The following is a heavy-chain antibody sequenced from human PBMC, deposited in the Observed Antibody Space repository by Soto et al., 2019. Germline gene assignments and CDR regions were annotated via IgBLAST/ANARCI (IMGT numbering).Heavy chain of an antibody. V-gene: IGHV1-3*01. Sequence: SVTVSHTSSVYTFTSYAIHWVRKSPGQRLEWMEWINAGNGNTKYSQKFQGRVTITRDTSASTAYMELTGLRSEDTAVYYGARDRITMVRGAPGTPAYYYYGMDVWGQGTAVTVSS. CDR1: VYTFTSYA. CDR3: ARDRITMVRGAPGTPAYYYYGMDV. CDR2: INAGNGNT. D-gene: IGHD3-10*01. J-gene: IGHJ6*02.